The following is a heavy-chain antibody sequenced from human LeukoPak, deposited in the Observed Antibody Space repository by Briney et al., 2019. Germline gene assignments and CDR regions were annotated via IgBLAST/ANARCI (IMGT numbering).Heavy chain of an antibody. CDR1: GFTFSSYA. D-gene: IGHD2-2*01. CDR3: AKDSGPEEIVVVPAANDY. CDR2: ISGSGGST. J-gene: IGHJ4*02. V-gene: IGHV3-23*01. Sequence: PGGSLRLSCAASGFTFSSYAMSWVRQAPGKGLEWVSAISGSGGSTYYADSVKGRFTISRDNSKNTLYLQMNSLRAEDTAVYYCAKDSGPEEIVVVPAANDYWGQGTLVTVSS.